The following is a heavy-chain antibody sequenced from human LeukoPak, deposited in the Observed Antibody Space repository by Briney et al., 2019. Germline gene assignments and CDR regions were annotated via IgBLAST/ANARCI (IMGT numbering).Heavy chain of an antibody. D-gene: IGHD1-26*01. J-gene: IGHJ4*02. CDR1: GYTFTSYY. CDR3: AREWELLCLDY. V-gene: IGHV1-46*01. CDR2: INPSGGST. Sequence: ASVKVSCKASGYTFTSYYMHWVRQAPGQGLEWMGIINPSGGSTSYAQKFQGRVTTTRDTSTSTVYMELSSLRFEDTAVYYCAREWELLCLDYWGQGTLVTVSS.